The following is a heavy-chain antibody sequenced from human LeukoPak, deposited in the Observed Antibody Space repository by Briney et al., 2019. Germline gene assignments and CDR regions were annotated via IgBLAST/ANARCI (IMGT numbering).Heavy chain of an antibody. CDR3: AKGHSGYAFGFLDY. CDR2: ISWNSGSI. V-gene: IGHV3-9*01. J-gene: IGHJ4*02. Sequence: PGGSLRLSCAAPGFTFDDYAMHWVRQAPGKGLEWVSGISWNSGSIGYADSVKGRFTISRDNAKNSLYLQMNSLRAEDTALYYCAKGHSGYAFGFLDYWGQGTLVTVSS. D-gene: IGHD5-12*01. CDR1: GFTFDDYA.